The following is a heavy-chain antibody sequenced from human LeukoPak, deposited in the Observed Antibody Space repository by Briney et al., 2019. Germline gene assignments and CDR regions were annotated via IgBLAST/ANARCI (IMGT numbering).Heavy chain of an antibody. CDR3: ARVRYCSSSSCYVYFEY. Sequence: GGSLRLSCAASGFTFSNCWMHWVRQVPGKGLVWVSHINSDGTNTDYADSVKGRFTISRDNAKNTLYLQMNSLRAEDTAVYYCARVRYCSSSSCYVYFEYWGQGTLVTVSS. V-gene: IGHV3-74*01. CDR1: GFTFSNCW. D-gene: IGHD2-2*01. J-gene: IGHJ4*02. CDR2: INSDGTNT.